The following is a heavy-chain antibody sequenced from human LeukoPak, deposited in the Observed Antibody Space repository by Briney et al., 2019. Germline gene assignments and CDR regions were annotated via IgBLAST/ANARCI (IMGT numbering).Heavy chain of an antibody. Sequence: SSVKVSCKASGYTFTSYDINWVRQATGQGLEWMGWMNPNSGNTGYAQKFQGRVTMTRNTSISTAYMELSSLRSEDTAVYYCARSYYYDSGLDYWGQGTLVTVSS. D-gene: IGHD3-22*01. CDR2: MNPNSGNT. V-gene: IGHV1-8*01. CDR3: ARSYYYDSGLDY. J-gene: IGHJ4*02. CDR1: GYTFTSYD.